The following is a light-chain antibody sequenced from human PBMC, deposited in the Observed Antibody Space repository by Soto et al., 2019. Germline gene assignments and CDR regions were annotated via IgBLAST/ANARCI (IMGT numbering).Light chain of an antibody. CDR3: QQYGSSST. CDR1: QIISSW. J-gene: IGKJ5*01. V-gene: IGKV1-5*01. CDR2: DAS. Sequence: DIQMTQSPSTLSASVGYRFTITCRASQIISSWLAWYQQKPGKAPKLLIYDASSVESGVPSRFSGSGSGTEFTLTIIRLEPEDFAVYYCQQYGSSSTVGQGTRRE.